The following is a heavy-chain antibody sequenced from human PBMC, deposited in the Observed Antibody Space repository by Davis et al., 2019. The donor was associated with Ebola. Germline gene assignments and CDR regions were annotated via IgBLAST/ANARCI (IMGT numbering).Heavy chain of an antibody. J-gene: IGHJ6*02. V-gene: IGHV3-53*01. Sequence: GESLKISCAASGFTVSSNYMSWVRQAPGKGLEWVSVIYSGGSTYYADSVKGRFTISRDNSKNTLYLQMNSLRAEDTAVYYCAREEYCTNGVCYNHYYGMDVWGQGTTVTVSS. CDR2: IYSGGST. D-gene: IGHD2-8*01. CDR3: AREEYCTNGVCYNHYYGMDV. CDR1: GFTVSSNY.